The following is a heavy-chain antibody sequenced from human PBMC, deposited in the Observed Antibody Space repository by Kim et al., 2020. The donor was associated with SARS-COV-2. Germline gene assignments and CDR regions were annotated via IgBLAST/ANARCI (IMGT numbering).Heavy chain of an antibody. CDR3: ARGVLRRWIQLWLPEFQYYFEY. Sequence: ASVKVSCKASGYTFTSYDINWVRQATGQGLEWMGWMNPNSGNTGYAQKFQGRVTMTRNTSISTAYMELSSLRSEDTAVYYCARGVLRRWIQLWLPEFQYYFEYWGQGTLVTVSS. D-gene: IGHD5-18*01. CDR2: MNPNSGNT. CDR1: GYTFTSYD. V-gene: IGHV1-8*01. J-gene: IGHJ4*02.